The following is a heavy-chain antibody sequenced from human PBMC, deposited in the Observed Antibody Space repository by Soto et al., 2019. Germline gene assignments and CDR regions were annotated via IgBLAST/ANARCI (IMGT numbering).Heavy chain of an antibody. CDR3: ARDHSSSLGYSDY. J-gene: IGHJ4*02. CDR2: ISSSSSYI. V-gene: IGHV3-21*01. CDR1: GFTFSSYS. D-gene: IGHD6-13*01. Sequence: PGGSLRLSCAASGFTFSSYSMNWVRQAPGKGLEWVSSISSSSSYIYYADSVKGRFTISRDNAKNSLYLQMNSLRAEDTAVYYCARDHSSSLGYSDYWGQGTLVTVSS.